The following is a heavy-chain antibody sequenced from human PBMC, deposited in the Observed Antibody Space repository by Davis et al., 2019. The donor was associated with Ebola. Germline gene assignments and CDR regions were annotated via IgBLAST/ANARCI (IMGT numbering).Heavy chain of an antibody. D-gene: IGHD1-1*01. J-gene: IGHJ4*02. Sequence: GGSLRLSCKASGYTFTSYAMHWVRQAPGQRLEWMGWINAGNGNTKYSQKFQGRVTMTTDTSTSTAYMEVGSLRSDDTAVYYCARAQFPTTSDHWGQGTLVTVSS. CDR2: INAGNGNT. CDR3: ARAQFPTTSDH. V-gene: IGHV1-3*01. CDR1: GYTFTSYA.